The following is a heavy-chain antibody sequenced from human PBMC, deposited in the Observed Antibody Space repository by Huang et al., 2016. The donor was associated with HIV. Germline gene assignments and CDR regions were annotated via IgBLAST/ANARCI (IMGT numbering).Heavy chain of an antibody. CDR1: GFSFSSSA. CDR3: AKDLVTYDSSGSV. D-gene: IGHD3-22*01. CDR2: VSNSASSR. Sequence: EVHLLESGGGLVQPGGSLRLSCAASGFSFSSSAMSWVRPAPGRGLEWVSTVSNSASSRHSSDSVRGRFTISRDNSKDTLYLQMNSLRAEDTALYYCAKDLVTYDSSGSVWGQGTLVTVSS. V-gene: IGHV3-23*01. J-gene: IGHJ4*02.